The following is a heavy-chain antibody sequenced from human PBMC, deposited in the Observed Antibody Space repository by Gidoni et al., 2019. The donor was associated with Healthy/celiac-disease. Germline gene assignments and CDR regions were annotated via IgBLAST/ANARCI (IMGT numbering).Heavy chain of an antibody. CDR2: ISGSGGST. V-gene: IGHV3-23*01. CDR1: GFTFSSYA. Sequence: EVQLLESGGGLVQPGGSLRLSCAASGFTFSSYAMSWVRQAPGKGLEWVSAISGSGGSTYYADSVKGRFTISRDNSKNTLYLQMNSLRAEDTAVYYCAKDVGSGAAAGRGGDWYFDLWGRGTLVTVSS. J-gene: IGHJ2*01. CDR3: AKDVGSGAAAGRGGDWYFDL. D-gene: IGHD6-13*01.